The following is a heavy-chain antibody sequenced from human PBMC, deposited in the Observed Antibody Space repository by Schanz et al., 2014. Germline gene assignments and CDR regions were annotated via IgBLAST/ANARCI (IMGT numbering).Heavy chain of an antibody. CDR3: ARDGDFDY. Sequence: EVQLVESGGSLVQPGGSLRLSCAASGFTFSIYGMSWVRQAPGKGLEWVSGIGGSGDSTHYADSVKGRFIISRDNSKNTLFLQMSSLRAEDTAVYYCARDGDFDYWGQGTLVTVSS. J-gene: IGHJ4*02. V-gene: IGHV3-23*04. CDR1: GFTFSIYG. CDR2: IGGSGDST.